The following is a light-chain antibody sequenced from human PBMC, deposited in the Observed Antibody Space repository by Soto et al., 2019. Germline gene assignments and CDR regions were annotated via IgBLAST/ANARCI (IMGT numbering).Light chain of an antibody. CDR1: SSNIGAGYD. J-gene: IGLJ3*02. Sequence: QSVLTQPPSVSGAPGQRVTISCTGCSSNIGAGYDVHWYQQLPGTAPKLLIYGNSNRPSGVPDRFSGSKSGTSASLAITALQAEDEADYYCQSYDSSLSSWVFGGGTKLTVL. CDR2: GNS. CDR3: QSYDSSLSSWV. V-gene: IGLV1-40*01.